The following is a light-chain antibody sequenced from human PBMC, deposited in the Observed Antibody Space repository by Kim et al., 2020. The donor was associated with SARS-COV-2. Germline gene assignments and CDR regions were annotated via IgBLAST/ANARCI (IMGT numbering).Light chain of an antibody. CDR2: DNN. V-gene: IGLV1-51*01. Sequence: GPKVTISCSGSSSNIGNNYVPWYQQHPGTAPKLLIYDNNKRPSGIPDRFSGSKSGTSATLGITGLQTGDEADYYCGTWDSSLSAVVFGGGTQLTVL. CDR1: SSNIGNNY. J-gene: IGLJ2*01. CDR3: GTWDSSLSAVV.